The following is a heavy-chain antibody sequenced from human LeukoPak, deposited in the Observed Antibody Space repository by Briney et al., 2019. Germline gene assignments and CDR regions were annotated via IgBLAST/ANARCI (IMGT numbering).Heavy chain of an antibody. D-gene: IGHD3-10*01. CDR2: IYTSGST. CDR3: ARASGLLWCGELVGSPYYYYYMDV. CDR1: GGSISSGSYY. V-gene: IGHV4-61*02. J-gene: IGHJ6*03. Sequence: SETLSLTCTVSGGSISSGSYYWSWIRQPAGKGLEWIGRIYTSGSTNYNPSLKSRVTISVDTSKNQFSLKLSSVTAADTAVYYCARASGLLWCGELVGSPYYYYYMDVRGKGTTVTVSS.